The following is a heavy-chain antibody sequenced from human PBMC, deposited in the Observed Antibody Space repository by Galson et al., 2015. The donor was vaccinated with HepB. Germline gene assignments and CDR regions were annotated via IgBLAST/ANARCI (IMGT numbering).Heavy chain of an antibody. CDR1: GYTLTELS. Sequence: SVKVSCKVSGYTLTELSMHWVRQAPGKGLEWMGGFDPEDGETIYAQKFQGRVTMTEDTSTDTAYMELSSLRSEDTAVYYCAAGTIQYSGEAEGAFDIWGQGTMVTVSS. V-gene: IGHV1-24*01. CDR3: AAGTIQYSGEAEGAFDI. J-gene: IGHJ3*02. CDR2: FDPEDGET. D-gene: IGHD2-21*01.